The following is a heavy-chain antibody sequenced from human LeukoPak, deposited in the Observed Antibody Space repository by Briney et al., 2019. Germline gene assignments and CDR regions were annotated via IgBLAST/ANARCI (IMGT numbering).Heavy chain of an antibody. CDR3: ARERDDYYFDY. CDR1: GFTFSGYE. Sequence: GGSLRPSCAASGFTFSGYEMNWVRQAPGKGLEWVSYISRSGTIISYADSVRGRLTISRDNAKNSLYLQMNSLRAEDTAVYYCARERDDYYFDYWGQGTLVTVSS. V-gene: IGHV3-48*03. J-gene: IGHJ4*02. D-gene: IGHD3-3*01. CDR2: ISRSGTII.